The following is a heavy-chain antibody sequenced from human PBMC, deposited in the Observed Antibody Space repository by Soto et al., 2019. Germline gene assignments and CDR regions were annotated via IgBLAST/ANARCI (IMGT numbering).Heavy chain of an antibody. CDR3: ALSPWGVFGNYGMDV. D-gene: IGHD3-3*01. CDR1: GGSISSGDYY. CDR2: IYYSGST. Sequence: SETLSLTCTVSGGSISSGDYYWSWIRQPPGKGLEWIGYIYYSGSTYYNPSLKSRVTISVDTSKNQFSLKLSSVTAADTAVYYCALSPWGVFGNYGMDVWGQGTTVTVSS. J-gene: IGHJ6*02. V-gene: IGHV4-30-4*01.